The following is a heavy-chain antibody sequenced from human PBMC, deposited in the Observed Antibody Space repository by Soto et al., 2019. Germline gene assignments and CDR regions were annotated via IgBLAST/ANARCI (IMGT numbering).Heavy chain of an antibody. CDR1: GGSFSGYY. CDR2: INHSGST. J-gene: IGHJ4*02. D-gene: IGHD4-17*01. Sequence: QVQLQQWGAGLLKPSETLSLTCAVYGGSFSGYYWSWIRQPPGKGLEWIGEINHSGSTNYNPSLRSRVTISVDPSKNKSSLKLSSVTAADTAVYYCSRGRRTAVTIDYWGQGTLVTVSS. CDR3: SRGRRTAVTIDY. V-gene: IGHV4-34*01.